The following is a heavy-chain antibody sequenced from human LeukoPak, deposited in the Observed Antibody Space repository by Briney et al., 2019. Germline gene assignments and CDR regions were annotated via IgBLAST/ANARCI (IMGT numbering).Heavy chain of an antibody. CDR1: GYTFTGYY. D-gene: IGHD3-22*01. J-gene: IGHJ5*02. Sequence: ASVKVSCKASGYTFTGYYMHWVRQAPGQGLEWMGWISIYNGNTNFAQKLQGRVTLTTDTSAGTVYMELRSLRSDDTAVYYCAGYYYDSSGYPRPWLDPWGQGTLVTVSS. V-gene: IGHV1-18*04. CDR3: AGYYYDSSGYPRPWLDP. CDR2: ISIYNGNT.